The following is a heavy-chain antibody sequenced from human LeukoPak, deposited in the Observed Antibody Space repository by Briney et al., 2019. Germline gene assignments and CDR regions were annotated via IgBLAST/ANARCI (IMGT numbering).Heavy chain of an antibody. J-gene: IGHJ6*03. CDR1: GFTFSNAW. CDR3: TTDRHDDFWSGHNYYYYYMDV. D-gene: IGHD3-3*01. CDR2: IKSKTDGGTT. V-gene: IGHV3-15*01. Sequence: GGSLRLSCAASGFTFSNAWMSWVRQAPGKGLEWVGRIKSKTDGGTTDYAAPVKGRFTISRDDSKNTLYLQMNSLKTEDTAVYYCTTDRHDDFWSGHNYYYYYMDVWGKGTTVTVSS.